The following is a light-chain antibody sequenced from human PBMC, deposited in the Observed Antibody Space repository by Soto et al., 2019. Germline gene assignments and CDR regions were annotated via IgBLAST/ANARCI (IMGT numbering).Light chain of an antibody. J-gene: IGKJ5*01. Sequence: EIVLTQSPATLSLSPGERATLSCRASQSVSSYLACYQQKPGQPPRLLIYDASNRATGIPARFSGSGSGTDFTLTISSLEPEDFGVYYCQQRSNWPPEITFGQGTRLEIK. CDR2: DAS. CDR3: QQRSNWPPEIT. CDR1: QSVSSY. V-gene: IGKV3-11*01.